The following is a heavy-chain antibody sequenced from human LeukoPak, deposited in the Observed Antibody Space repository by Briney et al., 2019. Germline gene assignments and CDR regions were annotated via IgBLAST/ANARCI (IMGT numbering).Heavy chain of an antibody. Sequence: GGSLRLSCGTSGFTFSDSWMSWFRQAPGQGLEWVASIKDDGSDKYYLDSVRGRFTISRDNAEDSLYLQLDDLRAEDTALYYCAKTRAGNSSGRDPGWPMDYWGQGTLVTVSS. CDR1: GFTFSDSW. D-gene: IGHD3-22*01. CDR2: IKDDGSDK. V-gene: IGHV3-7*03. CDR3: AKTRAGNSSGRDPGWPMDY. J-gene: IGHJ4*02.